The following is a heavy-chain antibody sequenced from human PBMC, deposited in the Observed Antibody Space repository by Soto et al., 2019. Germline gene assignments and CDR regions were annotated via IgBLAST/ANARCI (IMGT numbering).Heavy chain of an antibody. CDR2: IYYSVIT. J-gene: IGHJ5*02. CDR3: ARDGGGSYRNWFDP. Sequence: SETLSLTCTVSGGSISSYYWSWIRQPPGKGLEWIGYIYYSVITNYIPSLKSRVTISLDMSKNSFSLKLSSVTASDTSVYYCARDGGGSYRNWFDPWGQGTLVTVSS. D-gene: IGHD1-26*01. CDR1: GGSISSYY. V-gene: IGHV4-59*01.